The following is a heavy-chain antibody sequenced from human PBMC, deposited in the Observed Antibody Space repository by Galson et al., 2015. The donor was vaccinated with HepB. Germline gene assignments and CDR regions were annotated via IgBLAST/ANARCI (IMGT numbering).Heavy chain of an antibody. D-gene: IGHD1-26*01. J-gene: IGHJ4*02. CDR1: GFTFKTYA. CDR2: ISSDGSLK. V-gene: IGHV3-30*18. Sequence: SLRLSCAASGFTFKTYAMHWVRQAPGKGLEWVALISSDGSLKLYADSLKGRFTISRDDSKNTLYLRMNSLRVEDTAVYYCANGLGYSGSRIDFWGQGTLVAVSS. CDR3: ANGLGYSGSRIDF.